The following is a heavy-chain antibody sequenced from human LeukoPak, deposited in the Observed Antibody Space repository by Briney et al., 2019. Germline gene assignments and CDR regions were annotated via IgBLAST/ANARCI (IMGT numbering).Heavy chain of an antibody. CDR3: ARETGTKAFDI. Sequence: SVKVSCKASGGTFSSYAISWVRQAPGQGLEWMGRIIPILGIANYAQKFQGRVTITADKSTSTAYMELSSLRSEDTAVYYCARETGTKAFDIWGQGTMVTVSS. CDR2: IIPILGIA. D-gene: IGHD1-1*01. V-gene: IGHV1-69*04. J-gene: IGHJ3*02. CDR1: GGTFSSYA.